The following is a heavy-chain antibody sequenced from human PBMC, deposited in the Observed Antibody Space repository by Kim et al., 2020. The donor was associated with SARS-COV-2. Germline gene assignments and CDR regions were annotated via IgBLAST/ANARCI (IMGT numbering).Heavy chain of an antibody. CDR3: AREFGGWEPYGLFDY. D-gene: IGHD3-10*01. V-gene: IGHV3-7*04. J-gene: IGHJ4*02. Sequence: DSVKGRFTISRDNAKNSLYLQMNSLRAEDTAVYYCAREFGGWEPYGLFDYWGQGTLVTVSS.